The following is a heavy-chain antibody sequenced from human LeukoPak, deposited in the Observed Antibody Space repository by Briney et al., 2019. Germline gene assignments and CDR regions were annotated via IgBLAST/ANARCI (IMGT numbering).Heavy chain of an antibody. J-gene: IGHJ6*02. CDR1: GFTFSSYS. CDR3: AKGSAVEWYYDFWSGYRPTGDGMDV. CDR2: ISYDGSNK. V-gene: IGHV3-30*18. Sequence: GGSLRLSCAASGFTFSSYSMNWVRQAPGKGLEWVAVISYDGSNKYYADSVKGRFTISRDNSKNTLYLQMNSLRAEDTAVYYCAKGSAVEWYYDFWSGYRPTGDGMDVWGQGTTVTVSS. D-gene: IGHD3-3*01.